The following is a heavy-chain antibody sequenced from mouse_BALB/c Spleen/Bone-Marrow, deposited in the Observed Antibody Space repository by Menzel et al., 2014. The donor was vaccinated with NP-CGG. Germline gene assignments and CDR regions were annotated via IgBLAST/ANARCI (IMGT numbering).Heavy chain of an antibody. CDR1: GYSITSGYS. D-gene: IGHD1-2*01. Sequence: VQLQQSGPALVRPSQSLSLTCTVTGYSITSGYSWHWIRQFPGNTLEWMGYLHYSGGTNYNPSLKSRISITRDTSKNQFFLQLNSVTTEDTATYYCARWNGYYATDYWGQGTSVTVSS. CDR2: LHYSGGT. J-gene: IGHJ4*01. CDR3: ARWNGYYATDY. V-gene: IGHV3-1*02.